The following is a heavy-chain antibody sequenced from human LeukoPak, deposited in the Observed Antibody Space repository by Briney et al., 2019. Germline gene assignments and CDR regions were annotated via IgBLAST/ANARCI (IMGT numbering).Heavy chain of an antibody. D-gene: IGHD4-17*01. CDR1: GGSISSSSYY. CDR3: ARVGDDYGDYGGGNDACDI. CDR2: IYYSGST. Sequence: PSETLSLTCTVSGGSISSSSYYWGWIRQPPGKGLEWIGSIYYSGSTYYNPSLKSRVTISVDTSKNQFSLKLSSVTAADTAVYYCARVGDDYGDYGGGNDACDIWGQGTMVTVSS. J-gene: IGHJ3*02. V-gene: IGHV4-39*07.